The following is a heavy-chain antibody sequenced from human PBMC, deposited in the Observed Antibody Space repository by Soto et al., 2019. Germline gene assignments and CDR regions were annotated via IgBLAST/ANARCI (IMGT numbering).Heavy chain of an antibody. Sequence: ESGGGVVQPGTSARLSCSASGLTLSRYSLHWVRQAPGKGLEWVAMISDDGDNKYYADSVKGRFTISRDSSKNTLFLEMNSLRPEYTAVYYCARIITIFGVETQDELDFWGRGSLVTVSS. V-gene: IGHV3-30-3*01. CDR1: GLTLSRYS. CDR3: ARIITIFGVETQDELDF. J-gene: IGHJ4*02. CDR2: ISDDGDNK. D-gene: IGHD3-3*01.